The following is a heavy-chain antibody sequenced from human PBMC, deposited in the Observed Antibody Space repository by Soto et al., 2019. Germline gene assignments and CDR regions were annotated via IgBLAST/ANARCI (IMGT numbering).Heavy chain of an antibody. V-gene: IGHV1-69*13. CDR3: ARDKGDLPLDYYYYGMDV. CDR2: IIPIFGTA. D-gene: IGHD3-10*01. J-gene: IGHJ6*02. CDR1: GGTFSSYA. Sequence: SVKVSCKASGGTFSSYAVSWVRQAPGQGLEWMGGIIPIFGTANYAQKFQGRVTITADESTSTAYMELSSLRSEDTAVYYCARDKGDLPLDYYYYGMDVWGQGTTVTVSS.